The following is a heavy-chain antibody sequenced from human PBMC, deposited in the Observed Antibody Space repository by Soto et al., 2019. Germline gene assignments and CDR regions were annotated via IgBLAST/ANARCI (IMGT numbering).Heavy chain of an antibody. Sequence: EVQLVESGGGLVKPGGSLRLSCAASGFTFSSYSMNWVRQAPGKGLEWVSSISSSSSYIYYADSVKGRFTISRDNAENALYLQMNSLRAEDTAVYYCAREGRGVPAAPDQRTWWFDPWGKGTLVTVSS. CDR3: AREGRGVPAAPDQRTWWFDP. D-gene: IGHD2-2*01. J-gene: IGHJ5*02. CDR1: GFTFSSYS. V-gene: IGHV3-21*01. CDR2: ISSSSSYI.